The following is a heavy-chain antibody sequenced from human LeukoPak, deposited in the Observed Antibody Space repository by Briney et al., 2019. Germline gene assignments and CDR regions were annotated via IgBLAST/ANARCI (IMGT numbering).Heavy chain of an antibody. Sequence: GGSLRLSYAASGFTFNSYAMYWVRQAPGKGLEWVSGIFGSGGSPHYADSVKGRFTISRDNSKNTVYLQMDSLRVEDTAVYYCGKTTTGYSSGRYPGWPVDYWGQGTLVTVSS. CDR1: GFTFNSYA. J-gene: IGHJ4*02. CDR2: IFGSGGSP. D-gene: IGHD6-19*01. V-gene: IGHV3-23*01. CDR3: GKTTTGYSSGRYPGWPVDY.